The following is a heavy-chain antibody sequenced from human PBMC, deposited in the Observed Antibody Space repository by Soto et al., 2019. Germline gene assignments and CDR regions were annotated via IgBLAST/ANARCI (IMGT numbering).Heavy chain of an antibody. CDR3: ARAQYDYDSSGPPPAAGYYYYGMDV. D-gene: IGHD3-22*01. CDR1: GGTFSSYA. V-gene: IGHV1-69*12. J-gene: IGHJ6*02. Sequence: QVQLVQSGAEVKKPGSSVKVSCKASGGTFSSYAISWVRQAPGQGLEWMGGIIPIFGTANYAQKFQGRVTITADESTSTAYMELRSLRAEDTAVYYCARAQYDYDSSGPPPAAGYYYYGMDVWGQGTTVTVSS. CDR2: IIPIFGTA.